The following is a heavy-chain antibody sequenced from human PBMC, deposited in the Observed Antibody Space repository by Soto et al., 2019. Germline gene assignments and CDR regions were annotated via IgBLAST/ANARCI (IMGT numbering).Heavy chain of an antibody. V-gene: IGHV4-34*01. J-gene: IGHJ4*02. CDR3: ARVAVPYDYIWGSYRSNPFDY. D-gene: IGHD3-16*02. CDR2: INHSGST. Sequence: SETLSLTCAVYSGSFSGYYWSWIRQPPGKGLEWIGEINHSGSTNYNPSLKSRVTISVDTSKNQFSLKLSAVTAADTAVYYCARVAVPYDYIWGSYRSNPFDYWGQGTLVTVSS. CDR1: SGSFSGYY.